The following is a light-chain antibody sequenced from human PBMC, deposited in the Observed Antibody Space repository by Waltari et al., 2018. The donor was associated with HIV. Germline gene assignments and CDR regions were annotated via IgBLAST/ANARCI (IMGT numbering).Light chain of an antibody. J-gene: IGLJ3*02. CDR1: SSDVGGYDS. CDR3: CSYAGTYTYVL. Sequence: QSALTQPRSVSGSPGQSVTISCTGTSSDVGGYDSVSWYLQHPGKVPKLIIYEVIKRPSGVPDRFSGSKSGNTASLTISVLHTEDEADYFCCSYAGTYTYVLFGGGTKLTVL. V-gene: IGLV2-11*01. CDR2: EVI.